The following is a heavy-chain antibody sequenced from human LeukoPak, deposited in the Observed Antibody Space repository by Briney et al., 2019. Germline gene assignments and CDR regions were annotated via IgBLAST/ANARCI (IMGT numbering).Heavy chain of an antibody. J-gene: IGHJ4*02. CDR2: ISGSGGST. V-gene: IGHV3-23*01. Sequence: GGSLRLSCAASGFTFSSYAMSWVRQAPGKGLEWVSAISGSGGSTYHADSVKGRFTISRDNSKNTLYLQMNSLRAEDTAVYYCAKGVSGYDFPYYFDYWGQGTLVTVSS. D-gene: IGHD5-12*01. CDR1: GFTFSSYA. CDR3: AKGVSGYDFPYYFDY.